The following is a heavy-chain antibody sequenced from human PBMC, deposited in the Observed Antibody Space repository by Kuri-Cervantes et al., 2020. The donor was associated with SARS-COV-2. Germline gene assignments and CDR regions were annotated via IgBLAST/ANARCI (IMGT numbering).Heavy chain of an antibody. J-gene: IGHJ6*02. CDR2: ISSSGSTI. Sequence: LSLTCAASGFTFSSYEMNWVRQAPGKGLEWVSYISSSGSTIYYADSVKGRFTISRDNAKNSLYLQMNSLRAEDTAVYYCAREKYYYDSSGLGGGEDYYYGMDVWGQGTTVTVSS. D-gene: IGHD3-22*01. CDR1: GFTFSSYE. CDR3: AREKYYYDSSGLGGGEDYYYGMDV. V-gene: IGHV3-48*03.